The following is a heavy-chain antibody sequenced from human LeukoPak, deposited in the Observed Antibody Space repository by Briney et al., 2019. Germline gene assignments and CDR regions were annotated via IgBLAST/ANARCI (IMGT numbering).Heavy chain of an antibody. V-gene: IGHV1-2*02. Sequence: VAAVKVSCKASGITVTDYFIHWVRQAPGQGLEWMGWINPHNGGTNYGQKFQGRVTMTRETSINTVYMEVTRLTSADTAIYYCAGHSSSSDGWFDPWGQGIQVTVSS. J-gene: IGHJ5*02. CDR2: INPHNGGT. CDR1: GITVTDYF. D-gene: IGHD6-6*01. CDR3: AGHSSSSDGWFDP.